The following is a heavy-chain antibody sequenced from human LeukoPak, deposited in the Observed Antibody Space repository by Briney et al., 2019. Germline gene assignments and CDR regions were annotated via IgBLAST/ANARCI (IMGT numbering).Heavy chain of an antibody. Sequence: KTSQTLSLTCTVSGGSISSGDYYWSWIRQPPGKGLEWIGYIYYSGSTYYNPSLKSRVTISVDTSKNQFSLKLSSVIAADTAVYYCARVGLEGMLTTVVPHTFDYWGQGTLVTVSS. CDR1: GGSISSGDYY. CDR3: ARVGLEGMLTTVVPHTFDY. V-gene: IGHV4-30-4*01. J-gene: IGHJ4*02. D-gene: IGHD4-23*01. CDR2: IYYSGST.